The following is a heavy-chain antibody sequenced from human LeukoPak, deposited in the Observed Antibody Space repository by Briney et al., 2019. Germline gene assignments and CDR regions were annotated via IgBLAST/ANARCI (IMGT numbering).Heavy chain of an antibody. CDR1: GGSISSYY. J-gene: IGHJ6*02. Sequence: SETLSLTCTVSGGSISSYYWSWVRQPPGKGLEWIGYIYYSGSTNYNPSLKSRVIISVDTSKNQFSLKLSSVTAADTAVYYCARAWGYCSSSSCYGTYYYGMDVWGQGTTVTVSS. CDR2: IYYSGST. V-gene: IGHV4-59*01. CDR3: ARAWGYCSSSSCYGTYYYGMDV. D-gene: IGHD2-2*01.